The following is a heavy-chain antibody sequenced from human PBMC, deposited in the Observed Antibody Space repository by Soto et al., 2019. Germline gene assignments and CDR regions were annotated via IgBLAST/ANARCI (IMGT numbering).Heavy chain of an antibody. CDR2: IWYDGSNK. CDR1: GFTFSSYG. V-gene: IGHV3-33*01. CDR3: ARDGTYYDSSGYYPFDY. J-gene: IGHJ4*02. Sequence: GGSLRLSCAASGFTFSSYGMHWVRQAPGKGLEWVAVIWYDGSNKYYADSVKGRFTISRDNSKNTLYLQMNSLRAEDTAVYYCARDGTYYDSSGYYPFDYWGQGTLVTVSS. D-gene: IGHD3-22*01.